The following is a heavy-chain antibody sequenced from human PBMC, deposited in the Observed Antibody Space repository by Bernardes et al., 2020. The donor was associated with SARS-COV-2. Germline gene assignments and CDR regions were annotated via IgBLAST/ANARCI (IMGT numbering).Heavy chain of an antibody. CDR1: GGSFSDYY. Sequence: LSLTCAVYGGSFSDYYWSWIRQPPGKGLEWIGEINHSGSTNYNPSLKSRVTISVDTSKNQFSLKLNSVSAADTAVYYCARHGYYFDSNTWPLFYSWGQGTLVTVSS. CDR3: ARHGYYFDSNTWPLFYS. CDR2: INHSGST. J-gene: IGHJ5*01. V-gene: IGHV4-34*01. D-gene: IGHD3-22*01.